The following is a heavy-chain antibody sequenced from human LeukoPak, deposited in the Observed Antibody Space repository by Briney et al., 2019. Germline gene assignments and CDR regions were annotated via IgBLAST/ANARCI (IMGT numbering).Heavy chain of an antibody. J-gene: IGHJ3*02. V-gene: IGHV1-69*05. CDR3: ARVRARAIFGVVIPGGAFDI. D-gene: IGHD3-3*01. CDR2: IIPIFGTA. CDR1: GGTFSSYA. Sequence: SVKVSCKASGGTFSSYAISWVRQAPGQGLEWMGGIIPIFGTANYAQKFQGRVTITTDESTSTAYMELSSLRSEDTAVYYCARVRARAIFGVVIPGGAFDIWGQGTMVTVSS.